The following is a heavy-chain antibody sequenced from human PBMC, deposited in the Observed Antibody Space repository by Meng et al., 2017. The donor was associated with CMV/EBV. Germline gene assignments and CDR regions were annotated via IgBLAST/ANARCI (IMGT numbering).Heavy chain of an antibody. CDR3: ARDRGGDIAPYYYYGMDV. CDR1: GFTFSSYS. Sequence: GESLKISCAASGFTFSSYSMNWVRQAPGKGLEWVSSISSSSSHIYYADSVKGRFTISRDNAKNSLYLQMNSLRAEDTAVYYCARDRGGDIAPYYYYGMDVWGQGTTVTVSS. CDR2: ISSSSSHI. D-gene: IGHD2-15*01. J-gene: IGHJ6*02. V-gene: IGHV3-21*01.